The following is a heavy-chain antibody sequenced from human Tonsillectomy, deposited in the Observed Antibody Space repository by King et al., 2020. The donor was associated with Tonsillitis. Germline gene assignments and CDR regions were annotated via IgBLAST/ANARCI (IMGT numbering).Heavy chain of an antibody. D-gene: IGHD3-3*01. J-gene: IGHJ4*02. Sequence: QLVQSGAEVKKPGASVKVSCKASGYTFTSYGISWVRQAPGQGLEWMGWISVYNNNTKYAQKVQGRVTMTTDQSTSTAYMELRSLRSDDTAVYVCARTHPGSIFGDFDYWGQGTLVTVSS. CDR2: ISVYNNNT. CDR3: ARTHPGSIFGDFDY. V-gene: IGHV1-18*01. CDR1: GYTFTSYG.